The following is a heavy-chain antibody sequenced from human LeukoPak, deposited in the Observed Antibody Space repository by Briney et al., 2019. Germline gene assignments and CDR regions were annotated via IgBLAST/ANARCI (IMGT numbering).Heavy chain of an antibody. Sequence: PSETLSLTCTVSGGSISSYYWSWIRQPPGKGLECVGYIYYSGSTNYNPSLKSRVTISVDTSKNQFSLKLSSVTAADTAVYYCARAYGTTVAYYFDYWGQGTLVTVSS. V-gene: IGHV4-59*08. D-gene: IGHD4-23*01. CDR3: ARAYGTTVAYYFDY. CDR2: IYYSGST. CDR1: GGSISSYY. J-gene: IGHJ4*02.